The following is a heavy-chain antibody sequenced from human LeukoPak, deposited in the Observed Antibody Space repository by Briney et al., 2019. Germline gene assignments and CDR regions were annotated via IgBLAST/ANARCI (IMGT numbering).Heavy chain of an antibody. V-gene: IGHV3-23*01. Sequence: GGSLRLSCAASGFTFNNYAMSWVRQAPGKGLEWVSAISASGGTTYYADSVKGRFTISRDNSENTLFLQMNSLRAEDTAVYYCAREPREYCSSTSCPNWFDSWGQGTLVTVSS. CDR1: GFTFNNYA. J-gene: IGHJ5*01. CDR2: ISASGGTT. CDR3: AREPREYCSSTSCPNWFDS. D-gene: IGHD2-2*01.